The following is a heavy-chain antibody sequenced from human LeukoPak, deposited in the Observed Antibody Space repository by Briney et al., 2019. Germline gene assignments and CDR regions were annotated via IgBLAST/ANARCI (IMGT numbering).Heavy chain of an antibody. V-gene: IGHV3-30*01. CDR3: ARDGSIHIVVVPAAAFSGNWFDP. Sequence: GGSLRLSCAASGFTFSSYAMHWVRQAPGKGLEWVAVISYDGSIKYYADSVKGRFTISRDNSKNTLYLQMNSLRAEDTAVYYCARDGSIHIVVVPAAAFSGNWFDPWGQGTLVTVSS. D-gene: IGHD2-2*01. CDR2: ISYDGSIK. CDR1: GFTFSSYA. J-gene: IGHJ5*02.